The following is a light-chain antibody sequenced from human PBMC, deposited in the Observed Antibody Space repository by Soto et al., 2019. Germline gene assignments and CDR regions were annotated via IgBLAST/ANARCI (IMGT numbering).Light chain of an antibody. V-gene: IGKV3-20*01. CDR3: QQYGNSPQT. CDR2: GIS. CDR1: QSVGSSY. J-gene: IGKJ1*01. Sequence: EIVLTQSPGTLSLSPGERATLTCRASQSVGSSYLAWYQHKSGQAPRLLIYGISSRATGIPDRFSGSGSGTDYTLTIGRLEPEDFALYYCQQYGNSPQTFGQGTKVDIK.